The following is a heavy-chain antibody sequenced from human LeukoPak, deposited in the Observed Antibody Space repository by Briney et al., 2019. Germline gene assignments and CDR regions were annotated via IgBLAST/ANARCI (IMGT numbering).Heavy chain of an antibody. CDR2: INPNSGGT. Sequence: ASVKVSCKASGYTFTGYYMHWVRQAPGQGLEWMGWINPNSGGTNYAQKFQGRVTMTRDTSISTAYMELSRLRSDDTAVYYCARGDYDILTGYYGYYYYGMDVWGQGTMVTVSS. D-gene: IGHD3-9*01. CDR3: ARGDYDILTGYYGYYYYGMDV. V-gene: IGHV1-2*02. J-gene: IGHJ6*02. CDR1: GYTFTGYY.